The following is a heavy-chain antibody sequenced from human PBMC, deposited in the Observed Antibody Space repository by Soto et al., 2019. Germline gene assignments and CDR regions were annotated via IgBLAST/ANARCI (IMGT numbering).Heavy chain of an antibody. CDR1: GGTFSSYA. V-gene: IGHV1-69*11. D-gene: IGHD1-7*01. CDR3: ASHGITGTWVYYYGMDV. Sequence: QVQLVQSGAEVKKPGSSVKVSCKGSGGTFSSYAISWVRQAPGQGLEWMGGIIPILGKADYAQKFQGRVTITADESTSKDYMELSSLRSEDTAVYYCASHGITGTWVYYYGMDVWGQGTTVTVSS. CDR2: IIPILGKA. J-gene: IGHJ6*02.